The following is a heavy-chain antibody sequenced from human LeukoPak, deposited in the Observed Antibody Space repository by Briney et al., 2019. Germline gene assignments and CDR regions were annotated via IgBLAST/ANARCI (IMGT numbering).Heavy chain of an antibody. J-gene: IGHJ4*02. CDR1: GYTFTDYY. CDR3: ARTGYNHYFDY. V-gene: IGHV1-2*02. D-gene: IGHD1-14*01. Sequence: ASVKVSCKASGYTFTDYYLHWVRQAPGQGLEWMGWINPNSGGTNYAQTFQGRVTMTRDTSITTAYLELSRLRSDGTAVYYCARTGYNHYFDYWGQGTLVTVSS. CDR2: INPNSGGT.